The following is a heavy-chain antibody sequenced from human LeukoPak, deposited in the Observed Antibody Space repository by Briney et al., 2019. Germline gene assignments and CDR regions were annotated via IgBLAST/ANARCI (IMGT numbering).Heavy chain of an antibody. Sequence: PGGSLRLSCAASGFTFINYGINWVRQAPGKGLVWVSRIKGDGSHTIYADSVKGRFTISRDNAKNTLYLQMKSLRAEDTAVYYCVRDWDHFDFDSWGQGTLVTVSS. D-gene: IGHD3-9*01. CDR3: VRDWDHFDFDS. CDR1: GFTFINYG. J-gene: IGHJ5*01. V-gene: IGHV3-74*01. CDR2: IKGDGSHT.